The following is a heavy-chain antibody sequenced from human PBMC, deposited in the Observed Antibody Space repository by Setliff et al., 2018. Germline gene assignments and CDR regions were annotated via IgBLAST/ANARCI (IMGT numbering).Heavy chain of an antibody. Sequence: ASVKVSCKASGGTFSSYGTSWVRQAPGQGLEWMGRFHPYSGHTNYAQNFQGRVTMTMDASITTVYMDLSSLKSDDTAVYYCARGTDYHGSGSYWAKDVWGKGTTVTVSS. CDR2: FHPYSGHT. D-gene: IGHD3-10*01. V-gene: IGHV1-2*06. J-gene: IGHJ6*04. CDR1: GGTFSSYG. CDR3: ARGTDYHGSGSYWAKDV.